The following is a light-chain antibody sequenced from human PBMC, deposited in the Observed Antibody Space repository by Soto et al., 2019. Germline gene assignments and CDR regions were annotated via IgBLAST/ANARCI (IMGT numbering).Light chain of an antibody. J-gene: IGLJ2*01. Sequence: QSVLTQPASVSGSPGQSITISCTGTSSDVGGSNYVSWYQQHPGKAPKLTIYDVNKRPSGVSNRFSGSKSGNTASLTISGLQAEDEADYYCSSYMRDFTVLFGGGTKLTVL. CDR2: DVN. V-gene: IGLV2-14*03. CDR3: SSYMRDFTVL. CDR1: SSDVGGSNY.